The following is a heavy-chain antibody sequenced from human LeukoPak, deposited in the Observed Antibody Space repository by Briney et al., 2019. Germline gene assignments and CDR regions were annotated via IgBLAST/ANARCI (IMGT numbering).Heavy chain of an antibody. J-gene: IGHJ4*02. Sequence: SETLSLTCTASGGSISNYYWSWIRQPLGKGLEWIGYIYYSGTTNYNPSLKSRVTISVDTSKNQFSLKLNSVTAADTAVYYCARGVYIAAAQYGYWGQGTLVTVSS. CDR1: GGSISNYY. V-gene: IGHV4-59*01. CDR2: IYYSGTT. D-gene: IGHD6-13*01. CDR3: ARGVYIAAAQYGY.